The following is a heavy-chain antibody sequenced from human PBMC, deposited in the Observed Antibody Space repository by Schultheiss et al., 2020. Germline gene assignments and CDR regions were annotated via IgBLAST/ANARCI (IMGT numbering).Heavy chain of an antibody. D-gene: IGHD2-2*01. V-gene: IGHV4-4*02. J-gene: IGHJ5*02. CDR3: ARVDGIVVVPAASARFDP. CDR2: IYHSGST. CDR1: GGSISSSNW. Sequence: GSLRLSCAVSGGSISSSNWWSWVRQPPGKGLEWIGEIYHSGSTYYNPSLKSRVTISVDTSKNQFSLKLSSVTAADTAVYYCARVDGIVVVPAASARFDPWGQGTLVTVSS.